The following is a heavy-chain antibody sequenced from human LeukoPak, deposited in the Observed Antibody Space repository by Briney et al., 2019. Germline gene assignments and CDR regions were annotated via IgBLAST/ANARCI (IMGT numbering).Heavy chain of an antibody. D-gene: IGHD2-21*01. V-gene: IGHV4-39*07. Sequence: SETLSLTCTVSGGSISSSSYYWGWIRQPPGKGLEWIGSIYYSGSTYYNPSLKSRVTISVDTSKNQFSLKLSSVTAADTAVYYCARGVVIAPQTFDYWGQGTLVTVSS. CDR3: ARGVVIAPQTFDY. J-gene: IGHJ4*02. CDR1: GGSISSSSYY. CDR2: IYYSGST.